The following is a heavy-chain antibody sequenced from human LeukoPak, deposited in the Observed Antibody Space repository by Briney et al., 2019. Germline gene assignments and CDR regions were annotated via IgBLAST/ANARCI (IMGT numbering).Heavy chain of an antibody. Sequence: SETLSLTCTVSGGSISSSSYYWGWIRQPPGKGLEWIGSIYYSGSTYYNPSLKSRVTISVDTSKNQFSLKLSSVTAADTAVYYCARGGPYSSGSNWFDPWGQGTLVTVSS. CDR3: ARGGPYSSGSNWFDP. J-gene: IGHJ5*02. D-gene: IGHD6-19*01. CDR1: GGSISSSSYY. V-gene: IGHV4-39*01. CDR2: IYYSGST.